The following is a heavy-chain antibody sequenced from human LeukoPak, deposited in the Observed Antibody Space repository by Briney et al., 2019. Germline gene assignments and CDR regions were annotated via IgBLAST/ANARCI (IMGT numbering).Heavy chain of an antibody. CDR2: IIPILGIA. CDR1: GGTFCSYT. V-gene: IGHV1-69*04. Sequence: GASVKVSCKASGGTFCSYTISWVRQAPGQGLEWMGRIIPILGIAKYEQKFQGRVPITAGKSTSTAYMELSSLRSEDTAVYYCARENYYNSSGYYNGYFDYWGQGTLVTVSS. J-gene: IGHJ4*02. CDR3: ARENYYNSSGYYNGYFDY. D-gene: IGHD3-22*01.